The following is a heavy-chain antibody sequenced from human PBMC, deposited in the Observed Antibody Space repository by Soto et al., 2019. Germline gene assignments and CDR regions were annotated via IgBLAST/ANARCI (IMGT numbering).Heavy chain of an antibody. D-gene: IGHD2-15*01. J-gene: IGHJ6*04. V-gene: IGHV1-24*01. Sequence: GASVKVSCKVSGYTLTGFSMHWVRQAPGKGLEWMGGFDPEDGETIYAQKLQGRITMTEDTSTDTAYMELSSLRSEDTAVYYCATGYCSGGSCPVSMEVWGKGTTVTVSS. CDR3: ATGYCSGGSCPVSMEV. CDR1: GYTLTGFS. CDR2: FDPEDGET.